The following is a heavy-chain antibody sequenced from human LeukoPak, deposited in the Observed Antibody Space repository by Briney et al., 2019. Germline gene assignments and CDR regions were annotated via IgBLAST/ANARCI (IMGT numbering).Heavy chain of an antibody. D-gene: IGHD3-3*01. CDR3: ATLPAYYDFWSGYYKDY. J-gene: IGHJ4*02. CDR1: GGTFSSYA. V-gene: IGHV1-69*01. Sequence: GSSVKVSCKASGGTFSSYAISWVRQAPGQGLEWMGGIIPIFGTANYAQKFQGRVTITADESTSTAYMEPSSLRSEDTAVYYCATLPAYYDFWSGYYKDYWGQGTLVTVSS. CDR2: IIPIFGTA.